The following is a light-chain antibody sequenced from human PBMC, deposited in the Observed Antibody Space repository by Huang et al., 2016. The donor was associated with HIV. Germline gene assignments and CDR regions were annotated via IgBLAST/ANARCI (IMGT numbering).Light chain of an antibody. CDR1: QGIGSD. Sequence: EIVLTQSPGTLSVTPGEGVTLSCRSSQGIGSDLAWYQHKPGQAPQLLIYGASHRATGVPPRFSGSGSASEFTLTINSLQSEDFALYYCQQYNFWSPLTFGGGTKVEIK. J-gene: IGKJ4*01. CDR3: QQYNFWSPLT. V-gene: IGKV3-15*01. CDR2: GAS.